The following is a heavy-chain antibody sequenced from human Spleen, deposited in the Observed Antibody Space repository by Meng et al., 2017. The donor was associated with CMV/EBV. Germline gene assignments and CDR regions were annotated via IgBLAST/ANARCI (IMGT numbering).Heavy chain of an antibody. Sequence: SETLSLTCTVSGGSISSSSYYWSWIRQPPGKGLEWIGYIYYSGSTNYNPSLKSRVTISVDTSKHQFSLKLSSVAAADTAVYYCARALYCSSTSCYGYNWFDPWGQGTLVTVSS. D-gene: IGHD2-2*01. CDR3: ARALYCSSTSCYGYNWFDP. J-gene: IGHJ5*02. CDR2: IYYSGST. V-gene: IGHV4-61*05. CDR1: GGSISSSSYY.